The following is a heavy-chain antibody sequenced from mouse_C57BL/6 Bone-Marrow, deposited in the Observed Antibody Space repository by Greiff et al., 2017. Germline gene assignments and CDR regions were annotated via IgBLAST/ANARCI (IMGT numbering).Heavy chain of an antibody. CDR3: ARGAYGNYVSWFAY. CDR2: INPSSGYT. D-gene: IGHD2-1*01. V-gene: IGHV1-4*01. J-gene: IGHJ3*01. Sequence: VQLQQSGAELARPGASVKMSCKASGYTFTSYTMHWVKQRPGQGLEWIGYINPSSGYTKYNQKFKDKATLTADKSSSTAYMQLSSLTSEDSAVYYCARGAYGNYVSWFAYWGQGTLVTVSA. CDR1: GYTFTSYT.